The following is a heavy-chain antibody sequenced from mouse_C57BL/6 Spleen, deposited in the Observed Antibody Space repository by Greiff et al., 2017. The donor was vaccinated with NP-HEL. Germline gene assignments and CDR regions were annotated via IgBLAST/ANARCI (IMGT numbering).Heavy chain of an antibody. V-gene: IGHV1-81*01. CDR2: IYPRSGNT. CDR3: APNYYGSSDYYAMDY. Sequence: QVHVKQSGAELARPGASVKLSCKASGYTFTSYGISWVKQRTGQGLEWIGEIYPRSGNTYYNEKFKGKATLTADKSSSTAYMELRSLTSEDSAVYFCAPNYYGSSDYYAMDYWGQGTSVTVSS. CDR1: GYTFTSYG. D-gene: IGHD1-1*01. J-gene: IGHJ4*01.